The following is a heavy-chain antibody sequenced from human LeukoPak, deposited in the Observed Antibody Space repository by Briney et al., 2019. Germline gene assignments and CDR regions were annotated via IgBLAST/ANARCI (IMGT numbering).Heavy chain of an antibody. Sequence: GGSLRLSCAASGFTFSSYSMNWIRQAPGKGLEWVSYISSSGSTIYYADSVKGRFTISRDNAKDSLYLQMNSLRAEDTAVYYCAREDYYDSSGRRRPLDYWGQGTLVTVSS. J-gene: IGHJ4*02. D-gene: IGHD3-22*01. CDR2: ISSSGSTI. CDR3: AREDYYDSSGRRRPLDY. CDR1: GFTFSSYS. V-gene: IGHV3-48*04.